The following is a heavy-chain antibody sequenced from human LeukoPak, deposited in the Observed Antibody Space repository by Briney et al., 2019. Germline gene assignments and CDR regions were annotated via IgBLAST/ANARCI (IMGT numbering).Heavy chain of an antibody. Sequence: GGSLRLSCAASGFTFSSYSMNWVRQAPGKGLEWVSSISSSSSYIYYADSVKGRFTISRDNAKNSLYLQMNSLRAEDTAVYYCARGGFSSSREFDYWGQGTLVTVSS. CDR1: GFTFSSYS. D-gene: IGHD6-13*01. V-gene: IGHV3-21*01. CDR3: ARGGFSSSREFDY. J-gene: IGHJ4*02. CDR2: ISSSSSYI.